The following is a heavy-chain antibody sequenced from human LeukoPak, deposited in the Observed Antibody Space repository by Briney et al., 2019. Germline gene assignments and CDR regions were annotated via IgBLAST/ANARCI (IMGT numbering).Heavy chain of an antibody. CDR1: GFSVSNNY. V-gene: IGHV3-53*01. Sequence: GGSLRLSCVVSGFSVSNNYIIWVRQAPGNGLERVSVIYGDGRTSHSASVRGRFTISRDNSKNIVSLQMNNLRAEDTAVYYCARGRGLGVVSPYFDYWGQGTLVTVS. J-gene: IGHJ4*02. CDR3: ARGRGLGVVSPYFDY. CDR2: IYGDGRT. D-gene: IGHD3-3*01.